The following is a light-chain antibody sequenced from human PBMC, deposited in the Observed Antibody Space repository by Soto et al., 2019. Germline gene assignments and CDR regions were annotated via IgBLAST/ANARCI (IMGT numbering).Light chain of an antibody. Sequence: THSQAILSLSPAERATLFATTSQSISRYLAWYQQKPGQAPRLLIYDASNRATGTPARFSGSGSGTEFTLTISSLQSEDFAVYFCQQYNNWPPWTFGQGTKVDIK. CDR3: QQYNNWPPWT. CDR2: DAS. J-gene: IGKJ1*01. V-gene: IGKV3D-15*01. CDR1: QSISRY.